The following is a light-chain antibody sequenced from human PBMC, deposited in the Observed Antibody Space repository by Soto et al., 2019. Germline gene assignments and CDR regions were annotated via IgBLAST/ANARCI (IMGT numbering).Light chain of an antibody. V-gene: IGKV1-13*02. CDR2: DAS. CDR1: QGISSS. Sequence: AIELTQSPSSLSVSVGDRVTITCRASQGISSSLAWYQQKPGKAPKLLIYDASSLESGVPSRFSGSGSGTDFTITISSLQPEDFATYYYQQFNSYPRTFGQGTKVEIK. J-gene: IGKJ1*01. CDR3: QQFNSYPRT.